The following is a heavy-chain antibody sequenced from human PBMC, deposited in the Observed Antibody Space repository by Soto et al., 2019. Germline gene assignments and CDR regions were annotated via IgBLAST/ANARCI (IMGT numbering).Heavy chain of an antibody. V-gene: IGHV3-30-3*01. CDR3: ARDEWAVAGESYYYYYYCMDV. D-gene: IGHD6-19*01. CDR1: GFTFSSYA. CDR2: ISYDGSNK. J-gene: IGHJ6*02. Sequence: GGSLRLSCAASGFTFSSYAMHWVRQAPGKGLEWVAVISYDGSNKYYANSVKGRFSISRGNSKNTLYLQMNSLRAEDTAVYYCARDEWAVAGESYYYYYYCMDVWGQGTTVTVSS.